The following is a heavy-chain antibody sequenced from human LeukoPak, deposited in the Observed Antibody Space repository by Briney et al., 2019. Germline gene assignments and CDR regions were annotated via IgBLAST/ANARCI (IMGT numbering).Heavy chain of an antibody. V-gene: IGHV3-53*01. CDR1: GFTVSNNS. CDR3: SPARGGDGLPFDY. J-gene: IGHJ4*02. Sequence: GGSLRLSCAASGFTVSNNSMSWVRQAPGTGLEWVSLIYSDASTSYADSVRGRFTISRDNSKNTLYLHMNSLRAEDTAVYYCSPARGGDGLPFDYWGQGTLVTVSS. D-gene: IGHD3-16*01. CDR2: IYSDAST.